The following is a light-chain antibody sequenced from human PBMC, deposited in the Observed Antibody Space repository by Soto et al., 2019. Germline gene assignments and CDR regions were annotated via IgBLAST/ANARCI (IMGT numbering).Light chain of an antibody. CDR2: AAS. CDR1: QGISKY. J-gene: IGKJ1*01. Sequence: DIQMTQSPSSLSASIGDRVTITCRASQGISKYLAWYQQKPGKVPKLLIYAASTLQSGVPSRFSGSGSGTDFTLTISSLQPEDVATYYGQEYNTVPWTFGQGTKVEIK. V-gene: IGKV1-27*01. CDR3: QEYNTVPWT.